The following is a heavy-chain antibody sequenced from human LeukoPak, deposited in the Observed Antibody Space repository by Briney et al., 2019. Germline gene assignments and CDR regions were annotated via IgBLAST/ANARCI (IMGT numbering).Heavy chain of an antibody. CDR2: IYASGST. V-gene: IGHV4-61*02. D-gene: IGHD2-15*01. CDR1: GDSITSDTYY. Sequence: TSQTLSLTCTVSGDSITSDTYYWSWIRQPAGKGLEWIGRIYASGSTTYNASLKSRVTISVDTSKNQFSLKLSSVTAADTAVYYCAGTRRYCSGGSCYNWFDPWRQGTLVTVSS. CDR3: AGTRRYCSGGSCYNWFDP. J-gene: IGHJ5*02.